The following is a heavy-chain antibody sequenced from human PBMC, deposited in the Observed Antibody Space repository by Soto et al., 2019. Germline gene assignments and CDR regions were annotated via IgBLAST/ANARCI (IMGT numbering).Heavy chain of an antibody. V-gene: IGHV1-69*01. J-gene: IGHJ6*02. CDR3: ARDRIAARPRIYYYYGMDG. CDR1: GGTFSSYA. Sequence: QVQLVQSGAEVKKPGSSVKVSCKASGGTFSSYAISWVRQAPGQGLEWMGGIIPIFGTANYAQKFQGRVTITADESTSTAYMELSSLRSEDTAVYYCARDRIAARPRIYYYYGMDGWGQGTTVTVSS. D-gene: IGHD6-6*01. CDR2: IIPIFGTA.